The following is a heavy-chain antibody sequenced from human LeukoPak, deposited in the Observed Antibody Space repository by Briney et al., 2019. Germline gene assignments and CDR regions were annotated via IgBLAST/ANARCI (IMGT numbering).Heavy chain of an antibody. J-gene: IGHJ5*02. V-gene: IGHV3-48*01. D-gene: IGHD3-3*01. CDR3: AKGPSYDFWSGSNWFDP. CDR2: ISSSSTI. CDR1: GFTFSSYS. Sequence: PGGSLRLSCAASGFTFSSYSMNWVRQAPGKGLEWVSYISSSSTIYYADSVKGRFTISRDNAKNSLYLQMNSLRAEDTAVYYCAKGPSYDFWSGSNWFDPWGQGTLVTVSS.